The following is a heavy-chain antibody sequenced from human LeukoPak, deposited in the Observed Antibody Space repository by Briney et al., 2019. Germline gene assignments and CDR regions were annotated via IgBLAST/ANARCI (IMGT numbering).Heavy chain of an antibody. Sequence: GESLKISCKGSGYSFTSYWIGWVRQMPGKGLEWMGIIYPGDSDTRYSPSFQGQVTISADKSISTAYLQWSSLKASDTAMYYCARFELLLWFGESSGIDYWGQGTLVTVSS. V-gene: IGHV5-51*01. J-gene: IGHJ4*02. D-gene: IGHD3-10*01. CDR3: ARFELLLWFGESSGIDY. CDR2: IYPGDSDT. CDR1: GYSFTSYW.